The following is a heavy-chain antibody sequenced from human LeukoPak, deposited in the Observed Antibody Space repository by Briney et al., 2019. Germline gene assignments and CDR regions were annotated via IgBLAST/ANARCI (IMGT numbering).Heavy chain of an antibody. CDR1: GFTFSGSW. V-gene: IGHV3-23*01. CDR3: AKGRGSWPCYFDY. CDR2: ISASGSPT. J-gene: IGHJ4*02. Sequence: GGSLRLSCAASGFTFSGSWMHWVRQAPGKRLEWVSLISASGSPTYYADSVKGRFTISRDNSKNTLYFKMNSLRAADTAVYYCAKGRGSWPCYFDYWGQGTLVTVSS. D-gene: IGHD6-13*01.